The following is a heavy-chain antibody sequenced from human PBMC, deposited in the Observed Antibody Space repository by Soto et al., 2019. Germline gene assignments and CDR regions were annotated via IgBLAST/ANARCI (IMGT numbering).Heavy chain of an antibody. CDR1: GYTFTSYY. V-gene: IGHV1-46*01. Sequence: SVKVSCKASGYTFTSYYMHWVRQAPGQGLEWMGIINPSGGSTSYAQKFQGRVTMTRDTSTSTVYMELSSLRSDDTAVYYCARDLRFATYGSGSYPRVNWFDPWGQGTLVTVSS. CDR2: INPSGGST. CDR3: ARDLRFATYGSGSYPRVNWFDP. J-gene: IGHJ5*02. D-gene: IGHD3-10*01.